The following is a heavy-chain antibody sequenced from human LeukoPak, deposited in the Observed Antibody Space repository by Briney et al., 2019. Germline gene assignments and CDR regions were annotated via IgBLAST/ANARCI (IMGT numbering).Heavy chain of an antibody. Sequence: SETLSLTCTVSGGSISSHYWSWIRQPPGKGLEWIGYIYYSGSTNCNPSLKSRVTISVDTSKNQFSLKLSSVTAADTAVYYCAREDYYYYYMDVWGKGTTVTVSS. J-gene: IGHJ6*03. CDR1: GGSISSHY. CDR3: AREDYYYYYMDV. V-gene: IGHV4-59*11. CDR2: IYYSGST.